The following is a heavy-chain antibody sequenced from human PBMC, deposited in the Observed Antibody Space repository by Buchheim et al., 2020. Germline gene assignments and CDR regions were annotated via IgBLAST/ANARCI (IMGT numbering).Heavy chain of an antibody. Sequence: EVQLVESGGGLVQPGGSLRLSCGASGFTFSGSNMIWVRQPPGKGLEGVSFITSDGSRVEYADSVTGRFAVSRDNARSSLHLQMNSLRVEDTAIYYCARRRGRDGFSPLIDYWGQGTL. CDR3: ARRRGRDGFSPLIDY. CDR2: ITSDGSRV. CDR1: GFTFSGSN. J-gene: IGHJ4*02. D-gene: IGHD5-24*01. V-gene: IGHV3-48*04.